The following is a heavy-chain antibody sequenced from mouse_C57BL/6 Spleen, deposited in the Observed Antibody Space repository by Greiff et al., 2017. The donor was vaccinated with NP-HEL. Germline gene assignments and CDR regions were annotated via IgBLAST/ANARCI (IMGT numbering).Heavy chain of an antibody. J-gene: IGHJ4*01. CDR2: IYPGSGST. CDR3: ARRGTDYAMDY. CDR1: GYTFTSYW. D-gene: IGHD3-3*01. Sequence: QVHVKQSGAELVKPGASVKMSCKASGYTFTSYWITWVKQRPGQGLEWIGDIYPGSGSTNYNEKFKSKATLTVDTSSSTAYMQLSSLTSEDSAVYYCARRGTDYAMDYWGQGTSVTVSS. V-gene: IGHV1-55*01.